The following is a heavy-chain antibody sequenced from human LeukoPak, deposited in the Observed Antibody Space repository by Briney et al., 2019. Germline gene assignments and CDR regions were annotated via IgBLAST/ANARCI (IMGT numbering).Heavy chain of an antibody. D-gene: IGHD1-26*01. CDR2: IYYSGST. CDR1: GGSISSSSYY. J-gene: IGHJ4*02. V-gene: IGHV4-39*01. CDR3: ARAWELRYPFDY. Sequence: KPSETLSLTCTVSGGSISSSSYYWGWIRQPPGKGLEWIGSIYYSGSTYYNPSLKSRVTISVDTSKNQFSLKLSSVTAADTAVYYCARAWELRYPFDYWGQGTLVTVSS.